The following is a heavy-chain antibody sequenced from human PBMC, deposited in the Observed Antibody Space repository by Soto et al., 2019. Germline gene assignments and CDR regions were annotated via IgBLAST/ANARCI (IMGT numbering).Heavy chain of an antibody. CDR2: INAGNGNT. V-gene: IGHV1-3*01. D-gene: IGHD3-16*01. Sequence: ASVKVSCKASGYTFPSYAMHLVRQAPGQKLEWMGWINAGNGNTKYSQKFQGRVTITRDTTASTAYMELSSPRSEDTAVYYCATVYYGFVWYYYYGMDVWGQGTTVTV. CDR3: ATVYYGFVWYYYYGMDV. J-gene: IGHJ6*02. CDR1: GYTFPSYA.